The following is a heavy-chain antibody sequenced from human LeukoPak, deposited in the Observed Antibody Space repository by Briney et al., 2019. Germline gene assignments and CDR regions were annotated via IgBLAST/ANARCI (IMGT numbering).Heavy chain of an antibody. CDR3: AKMGGRLSYYMDV. Sequence: GGSLRLSRAASGFTFSSYAMSWVRQAPGKGLEWVSAISGSGGSTYYADSVRGRFTISRDNSNNTLYLQMSSLRAEDTALYYCAKMGGRLSYYMDVWGKGTTVTVSS. V-gene: IGHV3-23*01. CDR1: GFTFSSYA. D-gene: IGHD3-16*01. J-gene: IGHJ6*03. CDR2: ISGSGGST.